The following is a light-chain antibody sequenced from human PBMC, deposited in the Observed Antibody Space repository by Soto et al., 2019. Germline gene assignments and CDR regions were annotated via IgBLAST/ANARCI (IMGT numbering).Light chain of an antibody. J-gene: IGKJ1*01. CDR3: QQYYSTPWT. CDR1: QSVFSNSNNKKY. V-gene: IGKV4-1*01. Sequence: IVMTQSADSLAVSLGERATINCKSSQSVFSNSNNKKYLAWYQQKPGQPPKLLIHWASIRESGVPDRFSGSGSGTDFTLTINSLQAEDVAVYYCQQYYSTPWTFGQGTKVEIK. CDR2: WAS.